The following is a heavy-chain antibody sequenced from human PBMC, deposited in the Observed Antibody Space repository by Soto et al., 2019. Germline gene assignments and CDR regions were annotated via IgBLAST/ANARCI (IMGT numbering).Heavy chain of an antibody. J-gene: IGHJ4*02. Sequence: EVQLVESGGGLVRPGGSLRLSCAASGFTFTGYCMNWVRQAPGEGLEWVATINQDGSKKYYVDSVKGRFTMSRDNVENSLYLQMNSLSAVDTAVYYCTIGGCKSERYNCSDSWGQGTLVTVSS. CDR3: TIGGCKSERYNCSDS. CDR1: GFTFTGYC. CDR2: INQDGSKK. D-gene: IGHD1-20*01. V-gene: IGHV3-7*01.